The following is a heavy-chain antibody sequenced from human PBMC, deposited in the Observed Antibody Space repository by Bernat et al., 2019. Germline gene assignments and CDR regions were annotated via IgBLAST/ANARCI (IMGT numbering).Heavy chain of an antibody. CDR1: GFTFSSYA. CDR2: ISYDGSNK. CDR3: ARIGTGRPFDP. Sequence: QVQLVESGGGVVQPGRSLRLSCAASGFTFSSYAMHWVRQAPGKGLEWVAVISYDGSNKYYADSVKGRFTISRDNSKNTLYLQMSSLRAEDTAVYYCARIGTGRPFDPWGQGTLVTVSS. J-gene: IGHJ5*02. V-gene: IGHV3-30-3*01. D-gene: IGHD6-13*01.